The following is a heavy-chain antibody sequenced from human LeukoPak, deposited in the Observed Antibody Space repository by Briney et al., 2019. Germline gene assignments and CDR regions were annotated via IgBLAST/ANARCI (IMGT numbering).Heavy chain of an antibody. V-gene: IGHV3-23*01. Sequence: PGGSLRLSCAASGFTFSGYGMSWVRQAPEKGLEWVSAISGSGGSTYYADSVKGRFTISRDNSKNTLYLQMNSLRAEDTAVYYCAKLRQQLVPHYWGQGTLVTVSS. CDR1: GFTFSGYG. J-gene: IGHJ4*02. CDR2: ISGSGGST. D-gene: IGHD6-13*01. CDR3: AKLRQQLVPHY.